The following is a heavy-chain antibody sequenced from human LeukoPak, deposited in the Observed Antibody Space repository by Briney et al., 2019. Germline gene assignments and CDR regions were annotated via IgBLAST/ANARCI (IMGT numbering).Heavy chain of an antibody. J-gene: IGHJ5*02. V-gene: IGHV3-74*01. CDR1: GFTFSSYW. CDR2: IKSDGST. D-gene: IGHD3-10*01. Sequence: PGGSLRLSCAASGFTFSSYWMHWVRQTPGKGLMWVSRIKSDGSTIYADSVKGRFTISRDNAKNMVYLQMNSLRAEDTAMYYCARAITYFYGSVTYDWFDPWGQGTLVTDSS. CDR3: ARAITYFYGSVTYDWFDP.